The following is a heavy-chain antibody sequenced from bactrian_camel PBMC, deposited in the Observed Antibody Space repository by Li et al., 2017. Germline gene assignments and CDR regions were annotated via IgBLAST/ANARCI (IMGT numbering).Heavy chain of an antibody. CDR1: GDIDTIAC. J-gene: IGHJ4*01. Sequence: HVQLVESGGGSVQAGGSLTLSCAASGDIDTIACMGWFRQTPGKEREGVAAIDNDGTTSYAESVKGRFTITKDNAKNTLYLEMNSLKPEDTAMYYCAADVATTGPVSWCGLGGSQYQWWGQGTQVTVS. CDR3: AADVATTGPVSWCGLGGSQYQW. D-gene: IGHD5*01. V-gene: IGHV3S53*01. CDR2: IDNDGTT.